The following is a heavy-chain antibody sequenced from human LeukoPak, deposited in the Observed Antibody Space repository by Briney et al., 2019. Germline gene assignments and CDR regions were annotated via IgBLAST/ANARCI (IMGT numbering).Heavy chain of an antibody. CDR2: IYTSGST. CDR3: ARDRGITMVRRQNPEVNAFDI. D-gene: IGHD3-10*01. Sequence: SETLSLTCTVSGGSISSYYWSWIRQPAGKGLEWIGRIYTSGSTNYNPSLKSRVTMSIDTSKNQFSLKLSSVTAADTAVYYCARDRGITMVRRQNPEVNAFDIWGQGTMVTVSS. CDR1: GGSISSYY. J-gene: IGHJ3*02. V-gene: IGHV4-4*07.